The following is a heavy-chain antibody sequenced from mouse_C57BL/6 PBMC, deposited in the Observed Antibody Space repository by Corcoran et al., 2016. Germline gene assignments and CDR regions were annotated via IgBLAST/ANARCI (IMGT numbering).Heavy chain of an antibody. CDR2: IDPSDSET. J-gene: IGHJ4*01. CDR3: ARWATLYYYAMDY. Sequence: QVQLQQPGAELVRPGSSVKLSCKASGYTFTSYWMHWVKQRPIQGLEWIGNIDPSDSETHYNQKFKDKATLTVDKSSSTAYMQLSSLTSEDSAVYYCARWATLYYYAMDYWGQGTSVTVSS. V-gene: IGHV1-52*01. D-gene: IGHD3-1*01. CDR1: GYTFTSYW.